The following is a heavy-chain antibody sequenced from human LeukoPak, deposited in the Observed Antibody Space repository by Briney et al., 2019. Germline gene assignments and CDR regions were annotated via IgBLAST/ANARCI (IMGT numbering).Heavy chain of an antibody. V-gene: IGHV4-39*01. Sequence: SETLSLTCSVSGGSISISNYYWGWIRQPPGKGLEWIGTIHHTGSTYYNPSLRTRATVSVDTSNNQFSLKVTSVTAADTAIYYCARHPSGSSFDYWGQGTLVAVSS. CDR2: IHHTGST. CDR3: ARHPSGSSFDY. J-gene: IGHJ4*02. D-gene: IGHD1-26*01. CDR1: GGSISISNYY.